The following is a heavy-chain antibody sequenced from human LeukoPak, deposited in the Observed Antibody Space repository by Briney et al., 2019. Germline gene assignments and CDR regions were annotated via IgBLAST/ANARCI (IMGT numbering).Heavy chain of an antibody. CDR1: GGSISSSSYY. V-gene: IGHV4-39*01. J-gene: IGHJ4*02. Sequence: SETLSLTCTVSGGSISSSSYYWGWIRQPPGKGLEWIGSIYYSGSTYYNPSLKSRVTISVDTSKNQFSLKLSSVTAADTAVYYCARLRVPGVAEIDYWGQGTLVTVSS. D-gene: IGHD6-19*01. CDR2: IYYSGST. CDR3: ARLRVPGVAEIDY.